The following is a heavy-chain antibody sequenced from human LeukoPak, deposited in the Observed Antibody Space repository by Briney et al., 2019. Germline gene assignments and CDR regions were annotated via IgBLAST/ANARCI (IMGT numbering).Heavy chain of an antibody. CDR3: ARGLRSRDGYNYDYFDD. V-gene: IGHV4-59*01. J-gene: IGHJ4*02. CDR2: ISYSGSA. D-gene: IGHD5-24*01. Sequence: SETLSLSCTVSGASISSSYWSWIRQPPGKGLEWIGYISYSGSANYNPSLKSRVTISVDTSKNQFSLKLTSVTAADTAVYYCARGLRSRDGYNYDYFDDWGQGTLVTVSS. CDR1: GASISSSY.